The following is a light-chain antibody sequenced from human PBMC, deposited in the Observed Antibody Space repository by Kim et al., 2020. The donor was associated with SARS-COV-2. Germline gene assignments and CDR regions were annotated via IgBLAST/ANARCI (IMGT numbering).Light chain of an antibody. J-gene: IGKJ1*01. CDR3: QKYNSGTQWT. V-gene: IGKV1-27*01. CDR2: AAS. Sequence: DIQMTQSPSSLSASVGDRVTITCRASQGISNYLAWYQQKPGKVPKVLIYAASTLQSGVPSRFSGSGSGTDFTLTISSLQPEDVATYYCQKYNSGTQWTFGQGTKVDIK. CDR1: QGISNY.